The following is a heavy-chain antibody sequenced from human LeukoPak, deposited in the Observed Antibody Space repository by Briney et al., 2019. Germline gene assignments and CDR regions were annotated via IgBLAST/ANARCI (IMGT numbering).Heavy chain of an antibody. D-gene: IGHD6-19*01. J-gene: IGHJ3*02. CDR1: GYTFTRHG. CDR2: VSPYNGHT. CDR3: ARAQETYSSGWYGYAFDI. Sequence: ASVKVSCKPSGYTFTRHGLSWARQAPGQGLEWMGWVSPYNGHTNYAQNFQGRVTMTTDTSTSTAYMELSSLRSEDTALYYCARAQETYSSGWYGYAFDIWGQGTVVTVSS. V-gene: IGHV1-18*01.